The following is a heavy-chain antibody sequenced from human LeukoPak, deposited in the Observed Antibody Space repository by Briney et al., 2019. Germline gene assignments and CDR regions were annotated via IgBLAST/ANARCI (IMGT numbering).Heavy chain of an antibody. CDR1: GGSISSYY. Sequence: SETLSLTCTVSGGSISSYYWSWIRQPPGKGLEWIGYIYTSGSTNYNPSLKSRVTISVDTSKNQFSLKLSSVTAADTAVYYCARESVATTTNWFDPRGQGTLVTVSS. CDR2: IYTSGST. V-gene: IGHV4-4*09. CDR3: ARESVATTTNWFDP. J-gene: IGHJ5*02. D-gene: IGHD5-12*01.